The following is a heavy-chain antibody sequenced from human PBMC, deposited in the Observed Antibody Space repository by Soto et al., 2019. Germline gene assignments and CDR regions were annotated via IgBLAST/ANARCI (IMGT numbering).Heavy chain of an antibody. Sequence: QVQLVESGGGVVQPGRSLRLSCAASGFTFESYGMHWVRQAPGKGLEWVAVISYDGSNRYYADSVKGRFTISRDNSKNTLYLQMNSLRAEDTAVYYCAKDHIVAAAPDYWGQGTLATVSS. CDR1: GFTFESYG. CDR2: ISYDGSNR. V-gene: IGHV3-30*18. J-gene: IGHJ4*02. CDR3: AKDHIVAAAPDY. D-gene: IGHD2-2*01.